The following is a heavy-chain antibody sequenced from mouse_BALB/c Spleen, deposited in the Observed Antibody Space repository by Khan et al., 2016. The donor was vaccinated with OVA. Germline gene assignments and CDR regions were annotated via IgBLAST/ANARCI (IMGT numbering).Heavy chain of an antibody. CDR1: GYTFTSYW. CDR3: AISNHFGSSLYAMDY. V-gene: IGHV1S41*01. Sequence: DLVKPGASVKLSCKASGYTFTSYWINWIKQRPGQGLEWIGRIGPGSGSTSYNEMFTGKATLTVDTTSSTAYIQLSSLSSEDSAVYFCAISNHFGSSLYAMDYWGQGTSVTVSS. J-gene: IGHJ4*01. D-gene: IGHD1-1*01. CDR2: IGPGSGST.